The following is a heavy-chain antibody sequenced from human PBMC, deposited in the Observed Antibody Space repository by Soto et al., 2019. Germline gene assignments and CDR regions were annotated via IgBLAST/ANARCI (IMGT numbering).Heavy chain of an antibody. CDR3: ARVERSTMTIVD. Sequence: QVQLQESGPGLVKPSQTLSLTCTVSGDSISSGNYYWTWIRQHPGKGLEWIGHIFYSGNTYYNPSLKSRVTISVDTSKSQFSLRLSSVTAADTAVYYCARVERSTMTIVDWGQGTLVTVSS. CDR2: IFYSGNT. D-gene: IGHD3-22*01. J-gene: IGHJ4*02. CDR1: GDSISSGNYY. V-gene: IGHV4-31*03.